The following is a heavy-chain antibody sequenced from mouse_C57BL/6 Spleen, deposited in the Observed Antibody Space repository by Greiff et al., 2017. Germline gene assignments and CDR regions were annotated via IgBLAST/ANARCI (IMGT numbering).Heavy chain of an antibody. V-gene: IGHV3-6*01. D-gene: IGHD1-1*01. Sequence: EVKLQESGPGLVKPSQSLSLTCSVTGYSITSGYYWNWIRQFPGNKLEWMGYISYDGSTNYNPSLKNRISITRDTSKNQFFLKLNSVTTEDTATYYCARAPHYYGSSYLYWYFDVWGTGTTVTVSS. CDR3: ARAPHYYGSSYLYWYFDV. CDR2: ISYDGST. CDR1: GYSITSGYY. J-gene: IGHJ1*03.